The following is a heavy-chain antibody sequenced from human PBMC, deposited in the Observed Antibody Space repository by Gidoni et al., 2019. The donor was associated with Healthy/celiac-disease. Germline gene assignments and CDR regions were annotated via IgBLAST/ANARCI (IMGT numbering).Heavy chain of an antibody. V-gene: IGHV3-33*01. CDR3: ARDLLYYYDSRGGLVDY. CDR2: IWYDGSNK. J-gene: IGHJ4*02. CDR1: GCTFSSYG. Sequence: QVQLVASGGGVVQPGRSLRLSCAASGCTFSSYGMHWVRQAPGKGMEWGAVIWYDGSNKYNADSVKGRFTISRDNSKNTLYLQMNSLRAEDTAVYYCARDLLYYYDSRGGLVDYWGQGTLVTVSS. D-gene: IGHD3-22*01.